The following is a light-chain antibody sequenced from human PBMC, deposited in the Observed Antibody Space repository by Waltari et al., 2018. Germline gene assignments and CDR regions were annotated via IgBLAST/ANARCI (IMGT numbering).Light chain of an antibody. CDR2: DAA. CDR3: QQRSNWL. V-gene: IGKV3-11*01. J-gene: IGKJ4*01. Sequence: TLPDRASQSMRNYFAGEHQKPGQAPRLVHYDAANRATGIPARFSGSGSGTDFTLTISRLEPEDFAVYYCQQRSNWLFGGGTKVEIK. CDR1: QSMRNY.